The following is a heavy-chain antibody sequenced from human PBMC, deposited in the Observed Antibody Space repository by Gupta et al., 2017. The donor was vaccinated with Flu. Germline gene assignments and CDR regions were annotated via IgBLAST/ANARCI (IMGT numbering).Heavy chain of an antibody. CDR2: RCYGGST. J-gene: IGHJ4*02. CDR3: ARVRSHFSSGWY. D-gene: IGHD6-19*01. CDR1: ISSSTYY. Sequence: ISSSTYYWGWIRQPPGKGLEWIGSRCYGGSTYDNPSLKSRVTISVDTAKTQISLKLRSVNEADTAMYYCARVRSHFSSGWYWGQGTLVTVSS. V-gene: IGHV4-39*01.